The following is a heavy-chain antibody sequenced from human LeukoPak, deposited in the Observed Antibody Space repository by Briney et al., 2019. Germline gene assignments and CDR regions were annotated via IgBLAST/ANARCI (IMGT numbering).Heavy chain of an antibody. J-gene: IGHJ4*02. V-gene: IGHV3-49*04. CDR1: GFTFGDYA. CDR3: TGDSPPIN. Sequence: GRSLRLSCTASGFTFGDYAVTWVRQAPGKGPEWVGFIRSKTSGGTTEYAASVKGRFTISRDDSRNIAYLQMNSLKIEDTAVYFCTGDSPPINWGQGTLVTVSS. CDR2: IRSKTSGGTT.